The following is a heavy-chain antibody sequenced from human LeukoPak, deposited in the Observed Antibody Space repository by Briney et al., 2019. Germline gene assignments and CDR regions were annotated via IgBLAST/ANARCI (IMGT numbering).Heavy chain of an antibody. CDR2: MNPKSGGT. V-gene: IGHV1-2*02. CDR3: ARSPDILTGEKFDY. Sequence: ASVKVSCKASGYTFTGYYMHWVRQAPGQGLEWMGWMNPKSGGTNYAQKFEARVTMNRDTSISTAYVELSRLRFDDTAVYYCARSPDILTGEKFDYWGQGTLVTVSS. D-gene: IGHD3-9*01. J-gene: IGHJ4*02. CDR1: GYTFTGYY.